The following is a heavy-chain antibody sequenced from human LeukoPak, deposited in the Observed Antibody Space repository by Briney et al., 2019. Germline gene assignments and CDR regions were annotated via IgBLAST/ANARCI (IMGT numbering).Heavy chain of an antibody. CDR3: AKDSSYGCDY. D-gene: IGHD5-18*01. Sequence: GRSLRLSCVASGFTFSSYGMHWVRQAPGKGLEWVAVISYDGSNKYYADSVKGRFTISRDNSKNTLYLQMNSLRAEDTAVYYCAKDSSYGCDYWGQGTLVTVSS. CDR2: ISYDGSNK. CDR1: GFTFSSYG. V-gene: IGHV3-30*18. J-gene: IGHJ4*02.